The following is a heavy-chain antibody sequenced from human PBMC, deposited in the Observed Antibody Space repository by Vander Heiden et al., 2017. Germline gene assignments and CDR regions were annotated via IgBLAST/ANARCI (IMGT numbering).Heavy chain of an antibody. CDR3: VPWYYYDSSGNFDY. D-gene: IGHD3-22*01. J-gene: IGHJ4*02. Sequence: EVQLLESGGGLVQPGGSLRLSCAASGSTFRSYAMSWVRQAPGKGLEWVSAISGTGGSTYYADSVKGRFTISRDNSKNTLYLQVNSLRAEDTAVYYCVPWYYYDSSGNFDYWGQGILVTVSS. CDR1: GSTFRSYA. CDR2: ISGTGGST. V-gene: IGHV3-23*01.